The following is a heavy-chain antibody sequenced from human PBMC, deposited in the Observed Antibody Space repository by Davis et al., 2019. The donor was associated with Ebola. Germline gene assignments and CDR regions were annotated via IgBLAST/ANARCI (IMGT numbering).Heavy chain of an antibody. CDR1: VITFSSYA. V-gene: IGHV3-23*01. CDR3: AKGRQWLDHNWFDP. D-gene: IGHD6-19*01. Sequence: GESLKISCTDSVITFSSYAMTWVRQAPGKGLEWVSAISGSGGSTYYADSVKGRFTISRDNSKNTLYLQMNSLRAEDTAVYYCAKGRQWLDHNWFDPWGQGTLVTVSS. CDR2: ISGSGGST. J-gene: IGHJ5*02.